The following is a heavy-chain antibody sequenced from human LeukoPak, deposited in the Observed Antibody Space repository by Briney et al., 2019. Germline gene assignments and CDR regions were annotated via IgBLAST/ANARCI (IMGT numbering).Heavy chain of an antibody. J-gene: IGHJ4*02. CDR2: INPNSVGT. CDR3: ARLYGDYAFDY. V-gene: IGHV1-2*02. CDR1: GYTFIGYY. Sequence: GASVKVSCKASGYTFIGYYMHWVRQAPGQGLEWMGWINPNSVGTNYAQKFQGRVTMTRDTSISTAYMELSRLRSDDTAVYYCARLYGDYAFDYWGQGTLVTVSS. D-gene: IGHD4-17*01.